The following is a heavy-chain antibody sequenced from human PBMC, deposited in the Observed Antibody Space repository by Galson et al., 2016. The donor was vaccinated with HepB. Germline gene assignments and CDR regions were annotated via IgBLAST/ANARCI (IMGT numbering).Heavy chain of an antibody. CDR2: ISGSGGNT. CDR3: AKPGLTVATFHY. CDR1: GFAFSNYS. V-gene: IGHV3-23*01. Sequence: SLRLSCAASGFAFSNYSMNWVRQAPGKGLEWVSGISGSGGNTYYADSVKGRFTISRDNSKNTLYVEMNSLRAEDTAIYYCAKPGLTVATFHYWGQGTLVTVSS. J-gene: IGHJ4*02. D-gene: IGHD5-12*01.